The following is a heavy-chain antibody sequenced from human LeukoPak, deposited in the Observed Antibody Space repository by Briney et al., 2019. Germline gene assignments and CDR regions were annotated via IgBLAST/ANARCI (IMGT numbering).Heavy chain of an antibody. CDR2: INHSGST. CDR3: ARAAKEVLRFFLLKAYNWFDP. Sequence: SETLSLTCTVSGGSITSDYWSWIRQPPGKGLEWIGEINHSGSTNYNPSLKSRVTISVDTSKNQFSLKLSSVTAADTAVYYCARAAKEVLRFFLLKAYNWFDPWGQGTLVTVSS. CDR1: GGSITSDY. D-gene: IGHD3-3*01. J-gene: IGHJ5*02. V-gene: IGHV4-34*01.